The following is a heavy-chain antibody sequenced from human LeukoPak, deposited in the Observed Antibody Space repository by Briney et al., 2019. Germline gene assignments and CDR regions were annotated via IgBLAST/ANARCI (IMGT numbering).Heavy chain of an antibody. Sequence: GGSLRLSCAASGFIFGDYSMNWVRQAPGKGLEWISYVGIDSGNTKYADSVKGRFTISGDNAKKSLYLQMNSLRVEDTAVYYCARDYRFAFDNWGQGTLVTVSS. CDR2: VGIDSGNT. V-gene: IGHV3-21*05. J-gene: IGHJ4*02. CDR3: ARDYRFAFDN. CDR1: GFIFGDYS.